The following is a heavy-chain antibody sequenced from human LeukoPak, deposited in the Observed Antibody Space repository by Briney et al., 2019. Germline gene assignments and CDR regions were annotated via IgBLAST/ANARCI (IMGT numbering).Heavy chain of an antibody. J-gene: IGHJ4*02. D-gene: IGHD1-1*01. V-gene: IGHV4-59*01. CDR3: ARDLELERNRWNYFES. CDR2: KHYSGDS. Sequence: ASETLSLTCTVSGNSISSFFWSWIRQPPGRGLEWIGSKHYSGDSKYNPSLRSRVSLSIDTSKQQFSLRLSSVTAADTAVYYCARDLELERNRWNYFESWGQGALVTVSS. CDR1: GNSISSFF.